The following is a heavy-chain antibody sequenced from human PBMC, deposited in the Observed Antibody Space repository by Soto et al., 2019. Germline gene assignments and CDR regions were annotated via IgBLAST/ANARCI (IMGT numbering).Heavy chain of an antibody. J-gene: IGHJ6*02. CDR1: GGSVSSGSYY. D-gene: IGHD3-10*01. CDR3: ARIDGPGSWYCYGMDV. Sequence: QVQLQESGPGLVKPSETLSLTCTVSGGSVSSGSYYWSWIRQPPGKGLEWIGYIYYSGSTNYNPSLKSRVTISVDTSKNQFSLKLSSVTAADTAVYYCARIDGPGSWYCYGMDVWGQGTTVTVSS. V-gene: IGHV4-61*01. CDR2: IYYSGST.